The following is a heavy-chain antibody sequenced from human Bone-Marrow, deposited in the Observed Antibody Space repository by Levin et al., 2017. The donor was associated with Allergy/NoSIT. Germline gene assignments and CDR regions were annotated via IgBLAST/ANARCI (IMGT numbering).Heavy chain of an antibody. CDR3: TRSLSSHRGGSSFDP. D-gene: IGHD6-13*01. J-gene: IGHJ5*02. Sequence: PSETLSLTCTVSGASIGTYFWSWIRQPPGKGLEWLGYVFYSGLTNYNPSLKSRVTISVDTSKNQFSLTLKSVAAADTAVYYCTRSLSSHRGGSSFDPWGQGTLVTVSS. CDR2: VFYSGLT. CDR1: GASIGTYF. V-gene: IGHV4-59*01.